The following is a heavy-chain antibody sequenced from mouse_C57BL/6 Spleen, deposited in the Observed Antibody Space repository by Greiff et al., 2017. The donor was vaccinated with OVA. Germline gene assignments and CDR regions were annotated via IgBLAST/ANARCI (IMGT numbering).Heavy chain of an antibody. CDR2: IDPNSGGT. CDR1: GYTFTSYW. D-gene: IGHD2-4*01. V-gene: IGHV1-72*01. CDR3: ARFFSIYYDYDGYFDV. Sequence: QVQLQQPGAELVKPGASVKLSCKASGYTFTSYWMHWVKQRPGRRLEWIGRIDPNSGGTKYNEKFKSKATLTVDKPSSTAYMQLSSLTSEDSAVYYCARFFSIYYDYDGYFDVWGTGTTVTVSS. J-gene: IGHJ1*03.